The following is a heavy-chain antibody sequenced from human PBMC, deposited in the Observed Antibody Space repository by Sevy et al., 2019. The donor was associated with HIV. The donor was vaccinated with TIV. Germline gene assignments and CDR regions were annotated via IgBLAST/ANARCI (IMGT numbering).Heavy chain of an antibody. CDR1: GGTFSTYG. CDR3: ARGAGNGWYYFDY. J-gene: IGHJ4*02. V-gene: IGHV1-69*13. Sequence: ASVKVSCKASGGTFSTYGISWVRQAPGQGPEWMGGIIPILGTVNYAQKFQGRVTITADESTKTAYMELSSLRSEDTAVYYCARGAGNGWYYFDYWGQETLVTVSS. CDR2: IIPILGTV. D-gene: IGHD6-19*01.